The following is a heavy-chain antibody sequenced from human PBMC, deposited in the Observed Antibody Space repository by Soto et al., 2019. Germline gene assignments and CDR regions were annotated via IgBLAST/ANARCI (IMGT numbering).Heavy chain of an antibody. Sequence: TRSLTCTFSGFSISSVDYYWSWIRQPPGKGLEWIGYIYYSGSTYYNPSLKSRVTISVDTSKNQFSLKLSSVTAADTAVYYCAREGNDGSAYASGMDVWGQGTTVTVSS. CDR1: GFSISSVDYY. V-gene: IGHV4-30-4*01. J-gene: IGHJ6*02. CDR3: AREGNDGSAYASGMDV. CDR2: IYYSGST. D-gene: IGHD3-10*01.